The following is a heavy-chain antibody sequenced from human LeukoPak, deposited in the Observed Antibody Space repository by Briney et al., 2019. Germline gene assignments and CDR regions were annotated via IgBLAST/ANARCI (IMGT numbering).Heavy chain of an antibody. D-gene: IGHD3-10*01. V-gene: IGHV1-2*02. CDR1: GYTFTGYY. J-gene: IGHJ3*01. Sequence: ASVKVSCKASGYTFTGYYMHWVRQAPGQGLEWMGWINPNSGATNYAQKFQGRVTMTRDTSISTAYMELSRLRSDDTAVYYCARDLLGTMVRGTWGQGTMVTVSS. CDR3: ARDLLGTMVRGT. CDR2: INPNSGAT.